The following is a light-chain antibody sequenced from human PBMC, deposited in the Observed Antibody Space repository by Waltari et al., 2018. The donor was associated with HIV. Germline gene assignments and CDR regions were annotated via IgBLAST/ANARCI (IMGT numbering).Light chain of an antibody. CDR2: WAS. CDR3: QQYYSTPLT. Sequence: DIVMTQSPDSLAVSLGERATINCKSSQSVLYSSNNKNYLAWYKQKQGQSPKLLIYWASTRECGVPDRFSGSGSGTDFTLTISSLQAEDVAVYYCQQYYSTPLTFGGGTKVEIK. V-gene: IGKV4-1*01. CDR1: QSVLYSSNNKNY. J-gene: IGKJ4*01.